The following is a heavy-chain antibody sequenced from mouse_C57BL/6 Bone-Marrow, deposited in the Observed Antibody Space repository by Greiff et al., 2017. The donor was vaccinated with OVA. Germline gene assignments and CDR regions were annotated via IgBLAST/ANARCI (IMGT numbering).Heavy chain of an antibody. CDR3: ARSDGYYLDY. J-gene: IGHJ4*01. CDR2: ISSGGSYT. CDR1: GFTFSSYG. D-gene: IGHD2-3*01. V-gene: IGHV5-6*02. Sequence: DVKLVESGGDLVKPGGSLKLSCAASGFTFSSYGMSWVRQTPDKRLEWVATISSGGSYTYYPDSVKGRFTISRDNAKNTLYLQMSSLKSEDTAMYYCARSDGYYLDYWGQGTSVTVSS.